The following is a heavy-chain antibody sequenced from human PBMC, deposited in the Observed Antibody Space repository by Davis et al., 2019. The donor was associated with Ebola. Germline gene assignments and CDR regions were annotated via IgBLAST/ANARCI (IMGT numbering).Heavy chain of an antibody. CDR2: IYYSGRT. D-gene: IGHD1-26*01. V-gene: IGHV4-59*01. CDR1: GDSFTGYY. Sequence: MPSETLSLTCTVSGDSFTGYYWSWIRQPPGKRLEWIGYIYYSGRTDYNPSLKSRVTILIDESKSHFSLYLTSVTAADTAVYYCAGGGQGVGAGRWLDPWGQGTLVAVSS. CDR3: AGGGQGVGAGRWLDP. J-gene: IGHJ5*02.